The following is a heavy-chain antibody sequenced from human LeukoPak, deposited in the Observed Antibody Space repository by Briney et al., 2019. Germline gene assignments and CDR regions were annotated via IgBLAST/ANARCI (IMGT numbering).Heavy chain of an antibody. V-gene: IGHV3-30-3*01. CDR2: ISYDGSNK. J-gene: IGHJ4*02. D-gene: IGHD4-17*01. CDR1: GFTFSSYA. Sequence: GGSLRLSCAASGFTFSSYAMHWVRQAPGKGLEWVAVISYDGSNKHYADSVKGRFTISRDNSKNTLYLQMNSLRAEDTAVYYCARDPPPPFGDYAWYFDYWGQGTLVTVSS. CDR3: ARDPPPPFGDYAWYFDY.